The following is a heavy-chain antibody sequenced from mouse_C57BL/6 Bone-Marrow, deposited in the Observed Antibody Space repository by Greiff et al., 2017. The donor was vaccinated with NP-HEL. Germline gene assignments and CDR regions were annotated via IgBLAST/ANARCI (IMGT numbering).Heavy chain of an antibody. J-gene: IGHJ4*01. Sequence: QVQLQQPGAELVKPGASVKMSCKASGYTFTSYWITWVKQRPGQGLEWIGDIYPGSGSTNYNEKFKSKATLTVDTSSSPAYMQLSSLTAEDSAVYYCARLGDYEENYAMDYWGQGTSVTVSS. V-gene: IGHV1-55*01. CDR3: ARLGDYEENYAMDY. CDR2: IYPGSGST. D-gene: IGHD2-4*01. CDR1: GYTFTSYW.